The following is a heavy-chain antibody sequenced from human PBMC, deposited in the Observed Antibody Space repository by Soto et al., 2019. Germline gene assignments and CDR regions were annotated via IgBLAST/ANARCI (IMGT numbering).Heavy chain of an antibody. CDR2: INHSGST. CDR3: ARGSGYCSSTSCYILDY. V-gene: IGHV4-34*01. D-gene: IGHD2-2*02. Sequence: SETLSLTCTVSGGSISSYYWSWIRQPPGKGLEWIGEINHSGSTNYNPSLKSRVTISVDTSKNQFSLKLSSVTAADTAVYYCARGSGYCSSTSCYILDYWGQGTLVTVSS. CDR1: GGSISSYY. J-gene: IGHJ4*02.